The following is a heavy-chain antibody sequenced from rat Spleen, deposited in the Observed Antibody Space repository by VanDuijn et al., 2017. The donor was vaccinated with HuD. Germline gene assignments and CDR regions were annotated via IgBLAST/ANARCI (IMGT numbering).Heavy chain of an antibody. CDR1: GFTFSDYS. V-gene: IGHV5-7*01. J-gene: IGHJ3*01. Sequence: EVQLVESDGGLVQPGRSLKLSCAASGFTFSDYSMAWVRQAPKKGLEWVATISFDGTSTYCRDSVKGRFTISRDNAKNTLYLQMDSLRSEDTATYYCARRDYGLFAYWGQGTLVTVSS. CDR2: ISFDGTST. CDR3: ARRDYGLFAY. D-gene: IGHD4-1*01.